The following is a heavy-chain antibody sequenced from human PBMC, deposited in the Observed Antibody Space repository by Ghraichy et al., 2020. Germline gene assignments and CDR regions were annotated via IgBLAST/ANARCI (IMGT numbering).Heavy chain of an antibody. CDR3: ARGGYCSSTSCQIRADAFDI. Sequence: SVKVSCKASGGTFSSYAISWVRQAPGQGLEWMGGIIPIFGTANYAQKFQGRVTITADESTSTAYMELSSLRSEDTAVYYCARGGYCSSTSCQIRADAFDIWGQGTMVTVSS. CDR2: IIPIFGTA. CDR1: GGTFSSYA. J-gene: IGHJ3*02. D-gene: IGHD2-2*01. V-gene: IGHV1-69*13.